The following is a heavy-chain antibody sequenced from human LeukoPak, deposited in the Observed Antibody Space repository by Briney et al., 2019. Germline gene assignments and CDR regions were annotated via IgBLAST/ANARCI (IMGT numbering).Heavy chain of an antibody. J-gene: IGHJ4*02. D-gene: IGHD1-14*01. Sequence: GGSLRLSCAASGFTFSSYGMLWVRQAPGKGLDWVAFIRYDGNNKLYADSVKGRFTISRDNSKNTLYLHINSLRAEDTAVYYCVKDNPLDYWGQGTLVIVSS. CDR3: VKDNPLDY. CDR1: GFTFSSYG. CDR2: IRYDGNNK. V-gene: IGHV3-30*02.